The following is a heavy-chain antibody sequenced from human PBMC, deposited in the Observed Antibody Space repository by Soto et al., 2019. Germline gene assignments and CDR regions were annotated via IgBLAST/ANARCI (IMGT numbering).Heavy chain of an antibody. CDR2: ISGSGNQI. Sequence: EVQLSQSGGGLVQRGGSLRLSCEGSGFSFGDYGINWVRQAPGKGLEWVSGISGSGNQIDYSDSVEGRFTISRDNSKKTVFLQMNGLSAGDTAVYFCAKNQDWNRPDPGAFDVWGQGTTVTVSS. CDR3: AKNQDWNRPDPGAFDV. D-gene: IGHD1-1*01. J-gene: IGHJ3*01. V-gene: IGHV3-23*01. CDR1: GFSFGDYG.